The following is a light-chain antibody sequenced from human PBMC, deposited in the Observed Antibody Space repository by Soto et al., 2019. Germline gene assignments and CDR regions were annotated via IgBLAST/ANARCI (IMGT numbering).Light chain of an antibody. V-gene: IGKV1-6*01. Sequence: AIQMTQSPSSQSASVGDRVTITCRASQGIRNDLGWYQQKPGKAPKLLIYAASSLQSGVPSRFSGSGSGTDFTLTISSLQPADFATYYCLQEYNYPRTFGQGTKVEIK. CDR3: LQEYNYPRT. CDR1: QGIRND. CDR2: AAS. J-gene: IGKJ1*01.